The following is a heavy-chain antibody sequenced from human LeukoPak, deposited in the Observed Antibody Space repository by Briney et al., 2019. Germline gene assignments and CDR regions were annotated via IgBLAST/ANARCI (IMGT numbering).Heavy chain of an antibody. D-gene: IGHD3-10*01. J-gene: IGHJ4*02. CDR2: ISGSGGST. Sequence: GGSLRLSCAASGFTFSSYAMSWVRQAPGKGLEWLSAISGSGGSTYYADSVKGRFTISRDNSKNTLYLQMNSLRAEDTAVYYCAKNRLVRGTYYFDYWGQGTLVTVSS. CDR3: AKNRLVRGTYYFDY. V-gene: IGHV3-23*01. CDR1: GFTFSSYA.